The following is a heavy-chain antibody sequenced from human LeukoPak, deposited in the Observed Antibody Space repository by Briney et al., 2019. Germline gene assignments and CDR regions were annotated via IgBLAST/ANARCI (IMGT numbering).Heavy chain of an antibody. Sequence: PGGSLRLSCAASGFTFDDYAMHWVRQAPGKGLEWVSGISWNSGSIGYADSVKGRFTISRDNAKNSLYLQMNSLRAEDTALYYCAKDTYPDDYGDSGWFDPWGQGTLVTVSS. J-gene: IGHJ5*02. D-gene: IGHD4-17*01. CDR3: AKDTYPDDYGDSGWFDP. CDR1: GFTFDDYA. CDR2: ISWNSGSI. V-gene: IGHV3-9*01.